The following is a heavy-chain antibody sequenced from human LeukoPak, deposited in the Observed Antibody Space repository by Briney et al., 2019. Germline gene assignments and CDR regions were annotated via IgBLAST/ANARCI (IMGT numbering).Heavy chain of an antibody. CDR3: ARGSGSYLRHDAFDI. D-gene: IGHD1-26*01. Sequence: ASVKVSCKASSYTFTSYGISWVRQAPGQGLEWMGWISAYNGNTNYAQKLQGRVTMTTDTSTSTAYMELRSLRSDDTAVYYCARGSGSYLRHDAFDIWGQGTMVTVSS. V-gene: IGHV1-18*01. J-gene: IGHJ3*02. CDR1: SYTFTSYG. CDR2: ISAYNGNT.